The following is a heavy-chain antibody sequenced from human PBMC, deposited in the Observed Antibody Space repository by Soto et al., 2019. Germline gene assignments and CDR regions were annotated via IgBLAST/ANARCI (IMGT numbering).Heavy chain of an antibody. CDR3: VKDSTTWHYFDY. J-gene: IGHJ4*02. CDR1: GFTFDDYA. Sequence: EVQLLGSGGGLVQPGGSLRLSCVASGFTFDDYAMHWVRQVPGKGLEWVSGISGNSGSIGYADSVKGRFTISRDNAKNSLYLQMNSLRTEDTALHHCVKDSTTWHYFDYWGQGTLVTFSS. CDR2: ISGNSGSI. D-gene: IGHD2-21*01. V-gene: IGHV3-9*01.